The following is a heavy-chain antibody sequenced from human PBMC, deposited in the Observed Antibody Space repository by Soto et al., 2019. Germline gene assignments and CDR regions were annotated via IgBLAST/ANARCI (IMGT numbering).Heavy chain of an antibody. V-gene: IGHV3-23*01. CDR1: GFTFRNYA. Sequence: EVQLLESGGGLIQPGGSLRLSCAASGFTFRNYAMNWVRQAPGKGLEWVSGISVSGDSARYADSVQGRFTISRDNSKNTVHLQMSSLRTEDTAIYYCAKTSGDSYPGSRVFDFWGQGTLVTVSS. J-gene: IGHJ4*02. CDR2: ISVSGDSA. CDR3: AKTSGDSYPGSRVFDF. D-gene: IGHD3-10*01.